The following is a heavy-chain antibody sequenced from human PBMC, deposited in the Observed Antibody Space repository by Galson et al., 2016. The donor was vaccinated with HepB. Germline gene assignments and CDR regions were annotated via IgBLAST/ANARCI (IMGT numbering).Heavy chain of an antibody. J-gene: IGHJ4*02. D-gene: IGHD4-17*01. CDR2: ISSTSIYS. CDR3: ARGVYGDHGWFDY. V-gene: IGHV3-11*06. Sequence: SLRLSCAASGFTFSDYYMSWIRQAPGKGLEWASYISSTSIYSNYADSVKGRFTISRDNSKNTLFLQMNTLRPEDTAVYYCARGVYGDHGWFDYWGQGTLVTVSS. CDR1: GFTFSDYY.